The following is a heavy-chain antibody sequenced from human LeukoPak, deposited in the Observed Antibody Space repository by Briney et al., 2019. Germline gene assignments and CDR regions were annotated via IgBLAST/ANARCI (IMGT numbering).Heavy chain of an antibody. V-gene: IGHV3-48*01. D-gene: IGHD5-18*01. J-gene: IGHJ4*02. CDR1: GFTFSSYS. CDR2: ISSSTGII. CDR3: ARAYSYGNDY. Sequence: GGPLRLSCAASGFTFSSYSMNWVRQAPGKGLEWVSQISSSTGIIYYADSVKGRFTISRDNAKNSLYLQMSSLRAEDTAVYYCARAYSYGNDYWGQGTLVTVSS.